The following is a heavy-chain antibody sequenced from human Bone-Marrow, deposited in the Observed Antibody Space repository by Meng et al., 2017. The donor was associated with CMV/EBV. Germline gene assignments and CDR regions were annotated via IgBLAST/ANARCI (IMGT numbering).Heavy chain of an antibody. J-gene: IGHJ3*02. Sequence: GGSLRLXXAASGFRFRTYWMTWVRQAPGKGPEWVANIKQEGSEKYYVDSVKGRFTISRDNSKNSLYLQMNSLRTEDTALYYCAKDIGYERDAFDIWGQGTMVTVSS. V-gene: IGHV3-7*03. D-gene: IGHD2-2*01. CDR2: IKQEGSEK. CDR1: GFRFRTYW. CDR3: AKDIGYERDAFDI.